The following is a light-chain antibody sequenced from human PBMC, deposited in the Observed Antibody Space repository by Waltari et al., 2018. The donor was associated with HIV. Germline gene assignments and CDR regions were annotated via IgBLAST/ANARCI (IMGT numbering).Light chain of an antibody. J-gene: IGKJ3*01. CDR1: QGISSN. CDR3: QHLNSFPPFT. CDR2: AAS. Sequence: DFQLTQSPSFPSASVGDRVVITCRASQGISSNLAWYQQKPGLAPKLLIYAASSLPSGVPSRFSGGGSGTQFTLTIRNLQPEDFATYYCQHLNSFPPFTFGPGTTVDVK. V-gene: IGKV1-9*01.